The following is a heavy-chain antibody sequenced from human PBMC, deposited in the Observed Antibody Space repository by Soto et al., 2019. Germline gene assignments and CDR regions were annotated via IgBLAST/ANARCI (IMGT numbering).Heavy chain of an antibody. J-gene: IGHJ4*02. CDR3: ARDRSGDLDY. D-gene: IGHD4-17*01. Sequence: PGGSLRLSCAASGSTFSSYAMHWVRQAPGKGLEWVAVISYDGSNKYYADSVKGRFTIARDNSKNTLYLQMNSLRAEDTAVYYCARDRSGDLDYWGQGTLVTVSS. CDR2: ISYDGSNK. CDR1: GSTFSSYA. V-gene: IGHV3-30-3*01.